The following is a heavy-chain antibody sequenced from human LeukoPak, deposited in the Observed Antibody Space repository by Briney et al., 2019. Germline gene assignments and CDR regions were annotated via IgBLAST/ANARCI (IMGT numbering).Heavy chain of an antibody. CDR2: IIPIFGTA. CDR1: GGTFSSYV. V-gene: IGHV1-69*05. Sequence: SVKVSCKASGGTFSSYVISWVRQAPGQGLEWMGGIIPIFGTANYAQKFQGRVTITTDESTSTAYMELSSLRSEDTAVYYCARAAPHYCSSTSCYTANKYYYYYYMDVWGKGTTVTVSS. J-gene: IGHJ6*03. CDR3: ARAAPHYCSSTSCYTANKYYYYYYMDV. D-gene: IGHD2-2*02.